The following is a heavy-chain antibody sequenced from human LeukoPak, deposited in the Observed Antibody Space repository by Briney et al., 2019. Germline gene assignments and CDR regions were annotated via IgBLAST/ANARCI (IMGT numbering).Heavy chain of an antibody. V-gene: IGHV4-34*01. CDR1: GGSFSGYY. J-gene: IGHJ5*02. CDR2: VSHSGTT. CDR3: ATSGWNGGGGFDP. Sequence: SGTLSLTCDVSGGSFSGYYYSWIRQPPGKGLEWIGEVSHSGTTNYNSSLKSRVSMSVGASSTQFSLIMTSVTAADTAVYYCATSGWNGGGGFDPWGQGTLVIVSS. D-gene: IGHD3-16*01.